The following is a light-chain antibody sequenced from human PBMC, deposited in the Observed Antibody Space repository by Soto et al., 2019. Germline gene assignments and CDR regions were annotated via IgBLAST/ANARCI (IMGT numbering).Light chain of an antibody. CDR2: LNSDGSH. J-gene: IGLJ1*01. CDR3: QTWGTGIHV. Sequence: QLVLTQSPSASASLGASVKLTCTLSSGHSSYAIAWHQQQPEKGPRYLMKLNSDGSHSKGDGIPDRFSGSSSGAERYLTISSLQSEDEADYYCQTWGTGIHVFGTGTKLNRP. V-gene: IGLV4-69*01. CDR1: SGHSSYA.